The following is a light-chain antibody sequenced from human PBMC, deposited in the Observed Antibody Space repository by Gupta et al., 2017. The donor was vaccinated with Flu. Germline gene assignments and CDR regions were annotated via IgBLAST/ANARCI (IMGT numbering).Light chain of an antibody. Sequence: GDRVTITCRASQGISSYLGWYQQNPGKAPKLLIYAASNLQSGVPSRFSGSGSGRQFTLTIRSLQPEDFATYFCQQVNSYPYTFGQGTKLEIK. J-gene: IGKJ2*01. CDR2: AAS. CDR1: QGISSY. V-gene: IGKV1-9*01. CDR3: QQVNSYPYT.